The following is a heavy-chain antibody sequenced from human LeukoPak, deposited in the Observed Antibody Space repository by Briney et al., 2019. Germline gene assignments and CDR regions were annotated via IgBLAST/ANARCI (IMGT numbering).Heavy chain of an antibody. CDR3: AGQMATINPGLDY. V-gene: IGHV4-59*01. D-gene: IGHD5-24*01. CDR2: IYYSGST. Sequence: SETLSLTCTVSGGSISSYCWSWIRQPPGKGLEWIGYIYYSGSTNYNPSLKSRVTISVDTSKNQFSLKLSSVTAADTAVYYCAGQMATINPGLDYWGQGTLVTVSS. J-gene: IGHJ4*02. CDR1: GGSISSYC.